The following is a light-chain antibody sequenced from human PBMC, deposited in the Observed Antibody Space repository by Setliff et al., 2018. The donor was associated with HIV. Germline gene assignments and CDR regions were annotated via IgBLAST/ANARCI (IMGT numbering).Light chain of an antibody. J-gene: IGLJ3*02. Sequence: QSALTQPPSASGTPGQRVTISCSGSSSNIGSNTVNWYQQFPGTAPKLLIYSNNQRPSGVPDRFSGSKSGTSASVAISGLQSEDEADYYCAAWDDTLSGILFGGGTK. CDR1: SSNIGSNT. V-gene: IGLV1-44*01. CDR2: SNN. CDR3: AAWDDTLSGIL.